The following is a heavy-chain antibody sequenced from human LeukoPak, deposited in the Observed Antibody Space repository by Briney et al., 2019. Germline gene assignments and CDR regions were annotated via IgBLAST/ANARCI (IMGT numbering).Heavy chain of an antibody. CDR1: GFTFSSYE. V-gene: IGHV3-48*03. CDR3: ARGRAKPDY. J-gene: IGHJ4*02. CDR2: ISCGGITI. Sequence: PGGSLRLSCAASGFTFSSYEMNWVRQAPGKGLEWVSYISCGGITIYYADSVKGRFTISRDNAKNSLYLQMNSLRAEDTAVYYCARGRAKPDYWGQGTLVTVSS.